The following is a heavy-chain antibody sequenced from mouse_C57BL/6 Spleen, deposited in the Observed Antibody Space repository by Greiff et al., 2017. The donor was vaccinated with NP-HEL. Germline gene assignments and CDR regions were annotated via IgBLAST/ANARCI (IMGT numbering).Heavy chain of an antibody. Sequence: EVQLQQSGPELVKPGASVKIPCKASGYTFTDYNMDWVKQSHGKSLEWIGDINPNNGGTIYNQKVKGKATLTVDKSSSTAYMELRSLTSEEPSVYFCARLDYGSVYFDYWGQGTTLTVSS. CDR2: INPNNGGT. D-gene: IGHD1-1*01. J-gene: IGHJ2*01. CDR1: GYTFTDYN. CDR3: ARLDYGSVYFDY. V-gene: IGHV1-18*01.